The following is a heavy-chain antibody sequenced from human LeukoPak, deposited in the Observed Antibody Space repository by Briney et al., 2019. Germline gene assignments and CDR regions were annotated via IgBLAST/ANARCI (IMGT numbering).Heavy chain of an antibody. CDR3: ATDYMVRGVPRYFDY. V-gene: IGHV1-24*01. CDR1: GYTLTELS. CDR2: FDPEDGET. J-gene: IGHJ4*02. Sequence: GASVKVSCKVSGYTLTELSMHWVRQAPGKGLEWMGGFDPEDGETIYAQKFQGRVTMTEDTSTDTAYMELSSLRSEDTAVYYCATDYMVRGVPRYFDYWGQGTLVTVSS. D-gene: IGHD3-10*01.